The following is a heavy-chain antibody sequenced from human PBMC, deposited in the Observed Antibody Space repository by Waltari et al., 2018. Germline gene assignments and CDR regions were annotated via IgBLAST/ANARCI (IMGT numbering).Heavy chain of an antibody. D-gene: IGHD2-8*02. CDR2: IYHSGGT. V-gene: IGHV4-38-2*01. CDR3: ARRLRYCTGGVCYLPFDY. Sequence: QVQLQESGPGLVKPSETLSLTCAVSGYSISSGYYWGWIRQPPGKGLEWIGSIYHSGGTYYNPSLKSRVTISVDTSKNQFSLKLSSVTAADTAVYYCARRLRYCTGGVCYLPFDYWGQGTLVTVSS. J-gene: IGHJ4*02. CDR1: GYSISSGYY.